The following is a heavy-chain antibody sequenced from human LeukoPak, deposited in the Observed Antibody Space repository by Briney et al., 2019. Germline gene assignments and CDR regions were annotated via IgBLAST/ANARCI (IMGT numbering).Heavy chain of an antibody. CDR1: GGTFSSYA. CDR3: ARSLGWEVVIDAFDI. Sequence: GASVKVSCKASGGTFSSYAISWERQAPGQGLEWMGGIIPIFGTANYAQKFQGRVTITADESTSTAYMELSSLRSEDTAVYYCARSLGWEVVIDAFDIWGQGTMVTVSS. D-gene: IGHD3-22*01. CDR2: IIPIFGTA. J-gene: IGHJ3*02. V-gene: IGHV1-69*13.